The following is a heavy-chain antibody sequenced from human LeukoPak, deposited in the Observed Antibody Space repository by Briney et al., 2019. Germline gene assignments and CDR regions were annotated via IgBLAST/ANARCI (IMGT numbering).Heavy chain of an antibody. CDR2: IYSGGST. V-gene: IGHV3-53*01. CDR1: GFTVSSNY. D-gene: IGHD6-13*01. Sequence: GGSLRLSCAASGFTVSSNYMSWVRQAPGKGLEWVSVIYSGGSTYYADSVKGRFTISRDNSKNTLYLQMNSLRAEDTAVYYCARGHLAASWGYYFDYWGQGTLVTVSS. CDR3: ARGHLAASWGYYFDY. J-gene: IGHJ4*02.